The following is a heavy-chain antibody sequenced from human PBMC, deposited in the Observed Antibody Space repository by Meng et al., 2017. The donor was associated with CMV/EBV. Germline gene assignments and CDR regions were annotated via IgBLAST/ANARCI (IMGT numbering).Heavy chain of an antibody. J-gene: IGHJ4*02. CDR2: IYTSGST. Sequence: QAPLHECGPGFVNPAQTLSLPCTVSGGSNSIGSYYWSWIRQPAGKGLEWIGRIYTSGSTNYNPSLKSRVTISVDPSKNQFSLKLSSVTAADTAVYYCACWYYYDSSGYQDYWGQGTLVTVSS. D-gene: IGHD3-22*01. CDR3: ACWYYYDSSGYQDY. CDR1: GGSNSIGSYY. V-gene: IGHV4-61*02.